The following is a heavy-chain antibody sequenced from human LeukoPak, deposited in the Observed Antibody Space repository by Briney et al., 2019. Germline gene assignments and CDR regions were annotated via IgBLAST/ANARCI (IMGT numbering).Heavy chain of an antibody. Sequence: PSETLSLTCTVSGGSISSYYWSWIRQPPGKGLEWIGYIYYSGSTNYNPSLKSRVTISVDTSKNQFSLKLSSVTAADTAVYYCARESCGWPLDYWGQGTLVTVSS. CDR3: ARESCGWPLDY. J-gene: IGHJ4*02. CDR2: IYYSGST. D-gene: IGHD6-19*01. V-gene: IGHV4-59*01. CDR1: GGSISSYY.